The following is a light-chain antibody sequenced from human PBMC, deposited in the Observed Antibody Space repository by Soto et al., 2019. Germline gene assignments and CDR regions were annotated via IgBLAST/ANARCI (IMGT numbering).Light chain of an antibody. CDR3: SSYTSSSTLSI. Sequence: QSALTQPASVSGSPGQSITISCTGTSSDVGGYNYVSWYQQHPGKAPKLMIYEVSNRPSGVSNRFSGSKSGNTASLTISGLQAEDEADYYCSSYTSSSTLSIFGTGTKFTVL. V-gene: IGLV2-14*01. J-gene: IGLJ1*01. CDR2: EVS. CDR1: SSDVGGYNY.